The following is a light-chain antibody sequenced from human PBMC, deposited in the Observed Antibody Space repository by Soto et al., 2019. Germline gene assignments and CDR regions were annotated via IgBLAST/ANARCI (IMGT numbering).Light chain of an antibody. J-gene: IGKJ1*01. CDR3: LQYKTDPWT. Sequence: DIPMTQSPSSLSASVGDRVTITCRASQGIRNALDWFQQKPAKAPERLIYAASSLQSGVPSRFSGSGSGTEFTLTISSLQAEDLATYSGLQYKTDPWTFGQGTKVEIK. CDR2: AAS. V-gene: IGKV1-17*01. CDR1: QGIRNA.